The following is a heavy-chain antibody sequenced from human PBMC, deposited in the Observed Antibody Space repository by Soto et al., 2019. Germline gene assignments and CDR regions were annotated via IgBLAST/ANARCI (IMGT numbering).Heavy chain of an antibody. J-gene: IGHJ5*02. CDR1: GYSSTSYW. D-gene: IGHD3-10*01. CDR3: ARHARDYYGSGSYNWFDP. Sequence: PGESLKISCKGSGYSSTSYWIGWVRQMPGKGLEWMGIIYPGDSDTRYSPSFQGQVTISADKSISTAYLQWSSLKASDTAMYYCARHARDYYGSGSYNWFDPWGQGTLVTVSS. V-gene: IGHV5-51*01. CDR2: IYPGDSDT.